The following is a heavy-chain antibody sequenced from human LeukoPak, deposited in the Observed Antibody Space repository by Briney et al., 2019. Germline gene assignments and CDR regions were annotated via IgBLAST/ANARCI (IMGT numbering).Heavy chain of an antibody. CDR1: GDSVSSNSAT. J-gene: IGHJ4*02. Sequence: SQTLSVTCAISGDSVSSNSATWNWIRQSPSRGLEWLGRTYYRSTWYIDYALSVKSRITINSDTSKNQFSLQLNSVTPEDTAVYYCARGDTAVAATTFDDWGQGTLVTVSS. CDR3: ARGDTAVAATTFDD. CDR2: TYYRSTWYI. V-gene: IGHV6-1*01. D-gene: IGHD6-19*01.